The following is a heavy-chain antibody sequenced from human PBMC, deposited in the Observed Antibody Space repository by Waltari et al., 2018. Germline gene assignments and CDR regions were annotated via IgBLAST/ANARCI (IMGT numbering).Heavy chain of an antibody. CDR3: ARLSAALDDFYFYDY. D-gene: IGHD1-1*01. Sequence: QLQLQLSGPGLVKPSETLSLTCPVPCVSLRDTGYCLGWIRQSPGRGLESIGHFCHGGKTYYNPSLRNRLSMSEDTSKRHFSLKVSSMSAPDTAVYYCARLSAALDDFYFYDYWGLGIPVTVSS. CDR1: CVSLRDTGYC. CDR2: FCHGGKT. J-gene: IGHJ4*02. V-gene: IGHV4-39*02.